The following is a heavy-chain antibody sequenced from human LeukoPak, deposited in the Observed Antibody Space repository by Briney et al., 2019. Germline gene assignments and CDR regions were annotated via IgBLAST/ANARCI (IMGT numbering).Heavy chain of an antibody. CDR3: ARRAAAAPLYYFDY. Sequence: SQTLSLTCTVSGGSISSGGYYWSWIRQHPGKGLEWIGYIYYSGSTYYNPSLKSRVTISVDTSKNQFSLKLSSVTAADTAVYYCARRAAAAPLYYFDYWGQGTLVTVSS. CDR2: IYYSGST. CDR1: GGSISSGGYY. V-gene: IGHV4-31*03. D-gene: IGHD6-13*01. J-gene: IGHJ4*02.